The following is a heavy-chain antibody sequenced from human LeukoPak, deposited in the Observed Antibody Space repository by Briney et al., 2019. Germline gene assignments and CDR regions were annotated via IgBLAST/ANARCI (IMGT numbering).Heavy chain of an antibody. J-gene: IGHJ4*02. CDR2: INWSGGST. CDR3: ARVSESYHDY. Sequence: PGGSLRLSCAASGFTFDDYGMSWVRQAPGKGLEWVSGINWSGGSTGYADSVKGRFTSSRDNAKNSLHLQMNSLRADDTAVYYCARVSESYHDYWGQGTLVTVSS. D-gene: IGHD1-26*01. V-gene: IGHV3-20*04. CDR1: GFTFDDYG.